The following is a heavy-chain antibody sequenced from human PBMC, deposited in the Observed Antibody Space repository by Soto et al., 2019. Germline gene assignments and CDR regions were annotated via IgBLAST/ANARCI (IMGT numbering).Heavy chain of an antibody. J-gene: IGHJ4*02. CDR1: GYRFTNYW. D-gene: IGHD3-10*01. Sequence: PGESLKISCKGSGYRFTNYWIGWVRQMPGKGLEWMGIIYPSDSYTNYSPSFQGHVTMSADKSISTAYLQWSSLKASDSAMYYCATQEPMVRTFDNWAQGTLVTVSS. CDR3: ATQEPMVRTFDN. CDR2: IYPSDSYT. V-gene: IGHV5-10-1*01.